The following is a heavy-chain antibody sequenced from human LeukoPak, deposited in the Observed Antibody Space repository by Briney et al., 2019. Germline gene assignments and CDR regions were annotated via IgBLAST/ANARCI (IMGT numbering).Heavy chain of an antibody. CDR2: INHSGST. CDR1: GGSFSGYY. CDR3: ARAPFWITIVRGAWFVP. D-gene: IGHD3-10*01. Sequence: PSETLSLTCAVYGGSFSGYYWSWIRQPPGKGLEWIGEINHSGSTNYNPSLKSRVTISVETSKNQFFLQLSSVTAADTAVYYCARAPFWITIVRGAWFVPWGQGTLVPVTS. J-gene: IGHJ5*02. V-gene: IGHV4-34*01.